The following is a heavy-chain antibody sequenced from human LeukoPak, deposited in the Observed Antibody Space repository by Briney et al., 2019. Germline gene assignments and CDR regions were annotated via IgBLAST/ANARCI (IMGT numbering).Heavy chain of an antibody. J-gene: IGHJ4*02. CDR2: ISYDGSNK. Sequence: GGSLRLSCAASGFTFSSYAMSWVRQAPGKGLEWVAVISYDGSNKYYADSVKGRFTISRDNSKNTLYLQMNSLRAEDTAVYYCAKEGERYSGSYFSVYYFDYWGQGTLVTVSS. D-gene: IGHD1-26*01. CDR1: GFTFSSYA. CDR3: AKEGERYSGSYFSVYYFDY. V-gene: IGHV3-30*18.